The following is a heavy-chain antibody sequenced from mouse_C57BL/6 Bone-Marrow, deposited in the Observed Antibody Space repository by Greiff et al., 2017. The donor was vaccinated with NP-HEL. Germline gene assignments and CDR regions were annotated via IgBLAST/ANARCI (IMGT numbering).Heavy chain of an antibody. CDR1: GYSFTDYN. V-gene: IGHV1-39*01. D-gene: IGHD1-1*01. Sequence: VQLQQSGPELVKPGASVKISCKASGYSFTDYNMNWVKQSNGKSLEWIGVINPNYGTTSYNRKFKGKATLTVDQSSSTAYMQLNSLTSEDSAVYYCARRYYGSSYHYAMDYWGQGTSVTVSS. CDR2: INPNYGTT. CDR3: ARRYYGSSYHYAMDY. J-gene: IGHJ4*01.